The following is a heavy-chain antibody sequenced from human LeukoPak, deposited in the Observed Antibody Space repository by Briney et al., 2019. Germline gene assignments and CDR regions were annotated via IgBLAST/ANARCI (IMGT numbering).Heavy chain of an antibody. Sequence: GGSLRLSCAASGFTFSSCGMHWVRQAPGKGLERVPFIRYDGSNKYYADSVKGRFTISRDNSKNTLYLQMNSLRAEDTAVYYCAKDMLYYYDSSGYFADYWGQGTLVTVSS. J-gene: IGHJ4*02. CDR3: AKDMLYYYDSSGYFADY. CDR1: GFTFSSCG. V-gene: IGHV3-30*02. CDR2: IRYDGSNK. D-gene: IGHD3-22*01.